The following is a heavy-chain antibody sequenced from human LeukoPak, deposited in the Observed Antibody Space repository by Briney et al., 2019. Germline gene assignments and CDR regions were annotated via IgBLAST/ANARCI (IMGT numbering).Heavy chain of an antibody. Sequence: ASVKVSCKASGYTFARHGITWVRQAPGQGLEWMGGININNGETNSAQNVRDRVTLTTDTSTNTAYMELWSLRSDDTAIYYCARTIAAPLTHYFDYWGQGTLVTVAS. D-gene: IGHD6-13*01. CDR1: GYTFARHG. J-gene: IGHJ4*02. V-gene: IGHV1-18*01. CDR3: ARTIAAPLTHYFDY. CDR2: ININNGET.